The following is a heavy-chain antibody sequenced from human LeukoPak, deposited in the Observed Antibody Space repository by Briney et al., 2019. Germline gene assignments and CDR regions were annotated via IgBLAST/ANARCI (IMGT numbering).Heavy chain of an antibody. D-gene: IGHD2-15*01. J-gene: IGHJ6*03. Sequence: ASVEVSCKASGYTFTSYGISWVRQAPGQGLEWMGWISAYNGNTNYAQKLQGRVTMTTDTSTSTAYMELRSLRSDDTAVYYCARATTRGIVVVVAASYYYYMDVWGKGTTVTVSS. CDR2: ISAYNGNT. CDR3: ARATTRGIVVVVAASYYYYMDV. CDR1: GYTFTSYG. V-gene: IGHV1-18*01.